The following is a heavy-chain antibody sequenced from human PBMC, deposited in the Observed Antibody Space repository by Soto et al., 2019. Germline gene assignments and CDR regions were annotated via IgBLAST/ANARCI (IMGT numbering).Heavy chain of an antibody. Sequence: QVQLVESGGGVVQPGRSLRLSCAASGFTFSNYIMHWVRQAPGKGLEWVAIILHDGNNKYYADSLKGRFTISRDNSKNTLYLQMNSLRTEDTAIYYGARDDEGGSYCDLGYWGQGTLVTVSS. V-gene: IGHV3-30-3*01. CDR2: ILHDGNNK. CDR3: ARDDEGGSYCDLGY. D-gene: IGHD3-10*01. J-gene: IGHJ4*02. CDR1: GFTFSNYI.